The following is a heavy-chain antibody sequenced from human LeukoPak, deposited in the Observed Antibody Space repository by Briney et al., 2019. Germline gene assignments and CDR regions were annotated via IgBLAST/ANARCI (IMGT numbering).Heavy chain of an antibody. CDR3: SREIYTGKRGGYNWFDP. D-gene: IGHD7-27*01. CDR1: GGTFSSYA. CDR2: IIPILGIA. V-gene: IGHV1-69*04. Sequence: SVKVSCKASGGTFSSYAISWVRQAPGQGLEWMGRIIPILGIANYAQKFQGRVTITADKSTSTAYMELSSLRSEDTAVYYCSREIYTGKRGGYNWFDPWGQGTLVTVSS. J-gene: IGHJ5*02.